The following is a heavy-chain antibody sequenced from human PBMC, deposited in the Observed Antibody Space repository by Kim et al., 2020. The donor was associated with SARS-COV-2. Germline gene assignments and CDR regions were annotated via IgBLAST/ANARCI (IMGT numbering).Heavy chain of an antibody. J-gene: IGHJ6*02. V-gene: IGHV3-11*01. Sequence: GGSLRLSCAASGFTFSDYYMSWIRQAPGKGLEWVSYISSSGSTIYYADSVKGRFTISRDNAKNSLYLQMNSLRAEDTAVYYCARDSKMYSSSWPPYYYYGMDVWGQGTTVTVSS. CDR3: ARDSKMYSSSWPPYYYYGMDV. D-gene: IGHD6-13*01. CDR2: ISSSGSTI. CDR1: GFTFSDYY.